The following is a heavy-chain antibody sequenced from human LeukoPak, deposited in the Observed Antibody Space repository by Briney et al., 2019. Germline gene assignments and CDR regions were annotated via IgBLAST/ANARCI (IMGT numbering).Heavy chain of an antibody. J-gene: IGHJ4*02. CDR1: GFTFSTYS. Sequence: GGSLRLSCAASGFTFSTYSMNWVRQAPGKGLEWVSSITCSSSYIYYADSVKGRFTISRDNARKSLYLQMNSLTADDTALYYCASPSTSPSIGDYWGQGTLVTVSS. CDR2: ITCSSSYI. CDR3: ASPSTSPSIGDY. D-gene: IGHD5/OR15-5a*01. V-gene: IGHV3-21*01.